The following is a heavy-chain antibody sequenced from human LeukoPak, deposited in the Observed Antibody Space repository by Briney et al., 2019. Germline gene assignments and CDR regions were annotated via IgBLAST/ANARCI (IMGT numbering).Heavy chain of an antibody. CDR2: INHSGST. D-gene: IGHD6-13*01. Sequence: PSETLSLTCAVYGGSFSGYYWSWIRQPPGKGLEWIGEINHSGSTSYNPSLKSRVTISVDTSKNQFSLKLSSVTAADTAVYYCARGPTEAIIAAAGSAKLDYWGQGTLVTVSS. J-gene: IGHJ4*02. V-gene: IGHV4-34*01. CDR3: ARGPTEAIIAAAGSAKLDY. CDR1: GGSFSGYY.